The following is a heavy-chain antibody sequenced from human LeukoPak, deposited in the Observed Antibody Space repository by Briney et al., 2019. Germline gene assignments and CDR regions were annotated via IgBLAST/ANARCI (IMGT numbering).Heavy chain of an antibody. CDR3: ARRIANRNWFDP. Sequence: SETLSLTCTVSGGSISRYYWSWIRQPPGKGLEWIGYIYYSGSTNYNPSLKSRVTISVDTSKNQFSLKLSSVTAADTAVYYCARRIANRNWFDPWGQGTLVTVSS. V-gene: IGHV4-59*01. D-gene: IGHD1/OR15-1a*01. CDR2: IYYSGST. CDR1: GGSISRYY. J-gene: IGHJ5*02.